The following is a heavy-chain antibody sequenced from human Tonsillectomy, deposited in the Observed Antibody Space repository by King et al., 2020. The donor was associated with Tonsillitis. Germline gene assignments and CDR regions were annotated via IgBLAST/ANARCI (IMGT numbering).Heavy chain of an antibody. V-gene: IGHV3-23*04. Sequence: VQLVESGGGLVQPGRSLRLSCAASGFTFSDYTMSWVRQAPGKGLEWVSVISGCGVSTYFADSVKGRFTISRDNSKNTLYLQMNSLRAEATAVYYCAKLITVAGKDYWGQGTLVTVSS. CDR1: GFTFSDYT. D-gene: IGHD6-19*01. J-gene: IGHJ4*02. CDR3: AKLITVAGKDY. CDR2: ISGCGVST.